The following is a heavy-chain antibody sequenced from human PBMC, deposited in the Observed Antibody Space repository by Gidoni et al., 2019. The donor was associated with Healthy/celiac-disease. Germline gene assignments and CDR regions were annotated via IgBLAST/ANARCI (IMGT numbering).Heavy chain of an antibody. CDR2: IWYDGSNK. D-gene: IGHD1-26*01. V-gene: IGHV3-33*01. J-gene: IGHJ4*02. CDR3: ARGFRSLVGATTFDY. Sequence: QVQLVESGGGVVQPGRSLRLSCAASGFTFSSYGMHWVRQAPGKGLEWVAVIWYDGSNKYYADSVKGRFTISRDNSKNTLYLQMNSLRAEDTAVYYCARGFRSLVGATTFDYWGQGTLVTVSS. CDR1: GFTFSSYG.